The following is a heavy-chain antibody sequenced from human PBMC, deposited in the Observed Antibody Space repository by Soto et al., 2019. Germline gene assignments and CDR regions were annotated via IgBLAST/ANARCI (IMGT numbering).Heavy chain of an antibody. CDR3: AKDSRIVVVTAPYDY. J-gene: IGHJ4*02. V-gene: IGHV3-30*18. Sequence: QVQLVESGGGVVQPGRSLRLSCAASGFTFSSYGMHWVRQAPGKGLEWVAVISYDGSNKYYADSVKGRFTISRDNSKNTMYLKMNSLSAEDTAVYYCAKDSRIVVVTAPYDYWGQGTLVTVSS. CDR1: GFTFSSYG. D-gene: IGHD2-21*02. CDR2: ISYDGSNK.